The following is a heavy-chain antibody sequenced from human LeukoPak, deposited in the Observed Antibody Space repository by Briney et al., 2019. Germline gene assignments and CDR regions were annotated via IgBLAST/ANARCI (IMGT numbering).Heavy chain of an antibody. V-gene: IGHV4-39*01. CDR2: IYYSGST. D-gene: IGHD6-6*01. CDR3: ARHERGIAAPDY. J-gene: IGHJ4*02. Sequence: SENLSFSCSVAGSSIISSSYYLGWIRPPPAKALESIGSIYYSGSTYYNPSLKSRVTISVDTSKNQFSLKLSSVTAADTAVYYCARHERGIAAPDYWGQGTLVTVSS. CDR1: GSSIISSSYY.